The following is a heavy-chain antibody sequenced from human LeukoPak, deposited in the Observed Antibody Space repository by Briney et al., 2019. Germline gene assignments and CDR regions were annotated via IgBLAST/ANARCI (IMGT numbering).Heavy chain of an antibody. J-gene: IGHJ5*02. CDR2: IYYSGST. Sequence: KPSETPSLTCTVSGGSISSYYWSWIRQPPGKGLEWIGYIYYSGSTNYNPSLKSRVTISVDTSKNQFSLKLSSVTAADTAVYYCARTITIFGVVRRTNWFDPWGQGTLVTVSS. V-gene: IGHV4-59*01. CDR1: GGSISSYY. CDR3: ARTITIFGVVRRTNWFDP. D-gene: IGHD3-3*01.